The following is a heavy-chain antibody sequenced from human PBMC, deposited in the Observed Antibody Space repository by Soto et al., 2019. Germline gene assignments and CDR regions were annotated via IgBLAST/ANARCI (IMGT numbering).Heavy chain of an antibody. J-gene: IGHJ6*02. V-gene: IGHV1-3*01. CDR1: GYPLTSYA. Sequence: ASVKVSCKASGYPLTSYAMHWVRQAPGQRPEWMGWINRGNDNTKYAQKFRGRVTMTRDTSISTAYMELSRLRSDDTAVYYCARGNIVVVVAATKGGYYGMDVWGQGTTVTVSS. CDR2: INRGNDNT. D-gene: IGHD2-15*01. CDR3: ARGNIVVVVAATKGGYYGMDV.